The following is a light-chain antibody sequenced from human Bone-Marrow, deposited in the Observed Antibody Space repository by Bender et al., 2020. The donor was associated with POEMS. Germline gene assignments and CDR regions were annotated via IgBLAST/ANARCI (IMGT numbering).Light chain of an antibody. V-gene: IGLV1-47*01. J-gene: IGLJ3*02. CDR3: QSYDSDLNGWV. Sequence: QSVLTQPPSASGTPGQRVTISCSGSSSNIGGNYVCWYQQLPGTAPKLLIYRNNQRPSEIPDRFSGSQSGTSASLAITGLQSEDEAAYFCQSYDSDLNGWVFGGGTKLTVL. CDR1: SSNIGGNY. CDR2: RNN.